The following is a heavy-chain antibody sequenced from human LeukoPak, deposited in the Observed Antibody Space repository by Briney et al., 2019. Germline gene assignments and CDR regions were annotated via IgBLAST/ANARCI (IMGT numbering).Heavy chain of an antibody. CDR1: GGSISSRSFY. J-gene: IGHJ6*03. CDR3: AREGRGDRNYYYYYYMDV. Sequence: SETLSLTCTVSGGSISSRSFYWGWIRQPPGKGLEWIGSIYYSGSTYYNPSLKSRVTISVDTSKNQFSLKLSSVTAADTAVYYCAREGRGDRNYYYYYYMDVWGKGTTVTISS. CDR2: IYYSGST. D-gene: IGHD4-17*01. V-gene: IGHV4-39*07.